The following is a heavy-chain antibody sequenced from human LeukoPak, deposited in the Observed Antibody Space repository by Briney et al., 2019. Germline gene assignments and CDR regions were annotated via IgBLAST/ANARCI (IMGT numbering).Heavy chain of an antibody. D-gene: IGHD5-24*01. CDR2: ISGGGSGT. V-gene: IGHV3-23*01. J-gene: IGHJ4*02. Sequence: GGSLRLSYAPSGFTFSSYAMSWVRQAPGKGLEWVAVISGGGSGTYYADSVRGRFTISRDNSKNTVYLQMNSLRAEDTAIYYCAKDLAEMATIIDYWGQGTLVTVSS. CDR3: AKDLAEMATIIDY. CDR1: GFTFSSYA.